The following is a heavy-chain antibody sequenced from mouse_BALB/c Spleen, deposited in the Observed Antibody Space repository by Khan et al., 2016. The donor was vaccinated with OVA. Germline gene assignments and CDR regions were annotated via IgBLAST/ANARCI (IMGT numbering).Heavy chain of an antibody. CDR3: ARGNYYGSNSWFPY. J-gene: IGHJ3*01. Sequence: DVKLQESGPELVKPGASMKISCKTSGYSFTDYTMNWVKQSHGKNLEWIGLINPYNGFTTYNQEFKTKATLTVDKSSSTAYMELLSLTSEDSAVYYCARGNYYGSNSWFPYWGQGTLVTVSA. D-gene: IGHD1-1*01. CDR2: INPYNGFT. CDR1: GYSFTDYT. V-gene: IGHV1-18*01.